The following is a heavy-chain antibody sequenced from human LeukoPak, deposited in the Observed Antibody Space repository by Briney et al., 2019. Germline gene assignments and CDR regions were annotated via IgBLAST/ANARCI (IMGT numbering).Heavy chain of an antibody. J-gene: IGHJ5*02. CDR2: IYYSGST. V-gene: IGHV4-59*01. CDR3: ARGGYYGSGNDFRFDP. CDR1: GGSISSYY. Sequence: SETLSLTCTVSGGSISSYYWSWIRQPPGKGLEWIGYIYYSGSTYYKPSLKSRVTISVDTSKNQFSLKLSSVTAADTAVYYCARGGYYGSGNDFRFDPWGQGTLVTVSS. D-gene: IGHD3-10*01.